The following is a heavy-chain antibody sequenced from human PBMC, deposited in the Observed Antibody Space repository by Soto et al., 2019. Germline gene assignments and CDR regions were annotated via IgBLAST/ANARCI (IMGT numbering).Heavy chain of an antibody. CDR3: ARHLPNVRYSGYGALDY. Sequence: QLQLQESGPGLVKPSETLSLTCTVSGGSISSSSYYWGWIRQPPGKGLEWIGSIYYSGSTYYNPSLKSRVTISVDTSKNQFSLKLSSVTAADTAVYYCARHLPNVRYSGYGALDYWGQGTLVTVSS. CDR1: GGSISSSSYY. J-gene: IGHJ4*02. D-gene: IGHD5-12*01. V-gene: IGHV4-39*01. CDR2: IYYSGST.